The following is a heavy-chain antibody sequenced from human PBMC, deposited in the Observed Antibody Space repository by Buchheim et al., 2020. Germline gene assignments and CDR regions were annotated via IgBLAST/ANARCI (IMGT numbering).Heavy chain of an antibody. CDR3: GRDFQAVAGGNQFDY. Sequence: QVQLVQSGAEVKKPGASVKVSCKASGYTFTSYYMHWVRQAPGQGLEWMGIINPSGGSTSYAQKFQGRVTMTRDTSTSTVYMELSSLGSEDTAGYYCGRDFQAVAGGNQFDYWGQGTL. V-gene: IGHV1-46*01. CDR1: GYTFTSYY. D-gene: IGHD6-19*01. J-gene: IGHJ4*02. CDR2: INPSGGST.